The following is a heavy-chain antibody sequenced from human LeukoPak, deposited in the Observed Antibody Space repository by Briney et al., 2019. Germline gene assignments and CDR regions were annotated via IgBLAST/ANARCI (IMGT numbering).Heavy chain of an antibody. J-gene: IGHJ4*02. Sequence: PGRSLRLSCAASGFTFSTYAMHWVRQAPGKGLEWVAVISNDATKKYYADSMKGRSTISRDNSENTLYLQMNSLRAEDTAVYYCARPSRPHYYDATDYSYYFDSWGQGTLVTVSS. CDR3: ARPSRPHYYDATDYSYYFDS. D-gene: IGHD3-22*01. CDR1: GFTFSTYA. CDR2: ISNDATKK. V-gene: IGHV3-30*03.